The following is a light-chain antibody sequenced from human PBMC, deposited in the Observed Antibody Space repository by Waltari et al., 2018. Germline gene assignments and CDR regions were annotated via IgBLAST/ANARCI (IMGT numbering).Light chain of an antibody. CDR2: DDH. CDR3: GAWDGSLTLYV. CDR1: TSNIGKNS. V-gene: IGLV1-51*01. Sequence: SVLTQTPSVSAAPGQRVTISCSGSTSNIGKNSVSWYQQLPGAAPKLLISDDHKRPSGTPDRFSGSKSGTSATLAITGLQTEDEADYFCGAWDGSLTLYVFGPGTRVTVL. J-gene: IGLJ1*01.